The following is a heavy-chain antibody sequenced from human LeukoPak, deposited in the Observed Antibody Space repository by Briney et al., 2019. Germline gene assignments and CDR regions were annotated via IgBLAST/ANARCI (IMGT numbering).Heavy chain of an antibody. Sequence: ASVKVSCKASGYTFTSYGISWVRRAPGQGLEWMGWISAYNGNTNYAQKLQGRVTMTTDTSTSTAYMELRSLRSDDTAVYYCARDALAERWPPLASWGQGTLVTVSS. V-gene: IGHV1-18*01. CDR2: ISAYNGNT. J-gene: IGHJ4*02. CDR3: ARDALAERWPPLAS. CDR1: GYTFTSYG. D-gene: IGHD5-24*01.